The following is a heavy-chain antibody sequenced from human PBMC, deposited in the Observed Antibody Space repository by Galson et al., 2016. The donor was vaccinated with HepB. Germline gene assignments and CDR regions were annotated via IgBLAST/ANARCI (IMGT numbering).Heavy chain of an antibody. CDR3: ARDLRAAAGRTFSYYYYDMDV. CDR2: ISSSSDI. J-gene: IGHJ6*02. Sequence: SLRLSCAASGFTFSYYSMNWVRQAPGKGLEWVSSISSSSDIYYAHSAKGRFTISRDNAKNSLSLKMNSLRAYDTAVYYFARDLRAAAGRTFSYYYYDMDVWGQGTTVTVSS. CDR1: GFTFSYYS. V-gene: IGHV3-21*01. D-gene: IGHD6-13*01.